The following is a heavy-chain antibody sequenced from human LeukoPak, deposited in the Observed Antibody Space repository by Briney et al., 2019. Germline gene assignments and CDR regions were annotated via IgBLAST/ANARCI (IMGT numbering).Heavy chain of an antibody. Sequence: SETLSLTCTVSGGSISSYYWSWIRQPPGKGLEWIGYIYYSGSTNYNPSLKSRVTISVDTSKNQFSLKLSSVTAADTAVYYCARHRSTHYYDSSGYHYYFDYWGQGTLVTVSS. V-gene: IGHV4-59*08. J-gene: IGHJ4*02. CDR2: IYYSGST. D-gene: IGHD3-22*01. CDR3: ARHRSTHYYDSSGYHYYFDY. CDR1: GGSISSYY.